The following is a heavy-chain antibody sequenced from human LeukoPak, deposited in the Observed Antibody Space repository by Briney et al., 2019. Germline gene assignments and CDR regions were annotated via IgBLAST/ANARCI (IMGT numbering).Heavy chain of an antibody. CDR3: ARAEYCSSTSCSDYYYYYMDV. Sequence: SVKVSCKASGGTFSSYAISWVRQAPGQGLEWMGGIIPIFGTANYAQKFQGRVTITADESTSTAYMELSSLRSEDTAVYYCARAEYCSSTSCSDYYYYYMDVWGKGTTVTVSS. CDR2: IIPIFGTA. D-gene: IGHD2-2*01. V-gene: IGHV1-69*13. CDR1: GGTFSSYA. J-gene: IGHJ6*03.